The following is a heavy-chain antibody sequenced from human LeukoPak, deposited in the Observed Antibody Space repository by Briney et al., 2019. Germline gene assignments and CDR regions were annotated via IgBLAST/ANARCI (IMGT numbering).Heavy chain of an antibody. CDR2: ISAYKGKT. D-gene: IGHD3-22*01. CDR1: GHNFISYA. Sequence: ASVKVSCKTSGHNFISYAINWVGQAPGHGLEGVGWISAYKGKTKYAQNFQGRVTMTTDSSTCTAYLDLRSLRSDDTAVYYCARDRDYYDNSGAQCDYWGQGTLVTVSS. J-gene: IGHJ4*02. CDR3: ARDRDYYDNSGAQCDY. V-gene: IGHV1-18*01.